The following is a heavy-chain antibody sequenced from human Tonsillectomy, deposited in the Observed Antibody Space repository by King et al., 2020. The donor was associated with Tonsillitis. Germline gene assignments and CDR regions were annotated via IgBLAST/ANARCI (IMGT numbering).Heavy chain of an antibody. Sequence: VQLVESGGGLVKPGGALRLSCAAAGFTFCKAWMSGFRQAPGKGLEWVGRINSKTEGWPPDYAAPVKGRFTISRDDSKNTRYLQMNSLKTEDTAVYSCTTEGVVYAFRAFDIWGQGTMVTVSS. CDR2: INSKTEGWPP. CDR1: GFTFCKAW. J-gene: IGHJ3*02. D-gene: IGHD2-8*02. V-gene: IGHV3-15*01. CDR3: TTEGVVYAFRAFDI.